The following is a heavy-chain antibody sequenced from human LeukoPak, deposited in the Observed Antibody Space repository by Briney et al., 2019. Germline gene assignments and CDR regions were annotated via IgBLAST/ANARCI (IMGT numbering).Heavy chain of an antibody. D-gene: IGHD4-17*01. CDR3: ARSYGDYGGDY. V-gene: IGHV3-21*01. CDR2: ISSVTSYI. Sequence: GGSLRLSCTASGFTFSSYSMNWVRQAPGKGLEWVSSISSVTSYIDYADSVKGRFTISRDNAKNSLYLKMNSLRAEDTAVYYCARSYGDYGGDYWGQGTLVTVSS. CDR1: GFTFSSYS. J-gene: IGHJ4*02.